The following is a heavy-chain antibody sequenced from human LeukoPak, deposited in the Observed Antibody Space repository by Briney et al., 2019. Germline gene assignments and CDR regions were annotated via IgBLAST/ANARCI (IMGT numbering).Heavy chain of an antibody. CDR3: ARGAYCSSTSCSAFDY. D-gene: IGHD2-2*01. Sequence: GGSLRPSCAASGFTFRSYSMNWVRQAPGKGLEWVSSISSSSSYIYYADSVKGRFTISRDNAKNSLYLQMNSLRAEDTAVYYCARGAYCSSTSCSAFDYWGQGTLVTVSS. J-gene: IGHJ4*02. CDR1: GFTFRSYS. V-gene: IGHV3-21*01. CDR2: ISSSSSYI.